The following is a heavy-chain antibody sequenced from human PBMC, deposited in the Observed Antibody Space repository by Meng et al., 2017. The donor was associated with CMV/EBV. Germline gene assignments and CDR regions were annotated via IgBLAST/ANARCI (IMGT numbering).Heavy chain of an antibody. Sequence: SVKVSCKASGGTFSSYAISWVRQAPGQGLEWMGGIIPIFGAANYAQKLQGRVTITTDESTSTAYMELSSLRSEDTAVYYCARERGYSYDPYAFDIWGQGTMVTVSS. CDR2: IIPIFGAA. D-gene: IGHD5-18*01. V-gene: IGHV1-69*05. CDR3: ARERGYSYDPYAFDI. CDR1: GGTFSSYA. J-gene: IGHJ3*02.